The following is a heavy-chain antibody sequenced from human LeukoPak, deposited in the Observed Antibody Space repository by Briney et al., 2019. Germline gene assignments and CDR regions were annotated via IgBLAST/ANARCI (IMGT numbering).Heavy chain of an antibody. CDR2: ISGSGGST. D-gene: IGHD6-6*01. J-gene: IGHJ4*02. V-gene: IGHV3-23*01. CDR3: AKARQPYSSSSGFDY. CDR1: RFTFSSYA. Sequence: PGGSLRLSCAASRFTFSSYAMSWVRQAPGKGLEWVSAISGSGGSTHYADSVKGRFTISRDNSKNTLYLQMNSLRAEDTAVYYCAKARQPYSSSSGFDYWGQGTLVTVSS.